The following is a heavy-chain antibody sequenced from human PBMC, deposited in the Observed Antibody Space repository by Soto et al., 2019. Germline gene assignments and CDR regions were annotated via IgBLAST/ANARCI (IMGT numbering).Heavy chain of an antibody. Sequence: PSETLSLTCAVYGGSFSGYYWSWIRQPPGKGLEWIGEINHSGITNLNPSLKSRVSISVDTSKKQFSLKLSSVTAADTAVYFCAAHLKTTLTEFWHFDLWGRGTLVTASS. D-gene: IGHD4-17*01. CDR2: INHSGIT. V-gene: IGHV4-34*01. CDR3: AAHLKTTLTEFWHFDL. J-gene: IGHJ2*01. CDR1: GGSFSGYY.